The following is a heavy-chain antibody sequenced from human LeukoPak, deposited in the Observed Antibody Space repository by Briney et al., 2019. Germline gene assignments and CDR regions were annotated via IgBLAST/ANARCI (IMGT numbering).Heavy chain of an antibody. CDR1: GYTFTSYD. Sequence: ASVKVSCKASGYTFTSYDINWVRQATGQGLEWMGWMNPNSGNTGYAQKFQGRVTITRNTSISTAYMELSSLRSEDTAVYYCARGYPRTVTKFRYYYYYYMDVWGKGTTVTVSS. D-gene: IGHD4-17*01. CDR3: ARGYPRTVTKFRYYYYYYMDV. CDR2: MNPNSGNT. J-gene: IGHJ6*03. V-gene: IGHV1-8*03.